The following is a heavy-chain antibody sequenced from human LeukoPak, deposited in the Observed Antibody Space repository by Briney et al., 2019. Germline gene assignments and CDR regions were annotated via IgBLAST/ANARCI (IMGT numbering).Heavy chain of an antibody. Sequence: PSETLSLTCTVSGGSISSYYWSWIRQPPGKGLEWIGYIYYSGSTNYNPSLKSRVTISVDTSKNQFSLKLSSVTAADTAVYYCARKGDGYNYRAFDIWGQGTMVTVSS. V-gene: IGHV4-59*01. J-gene: IGHJ3*02. CDR2: IYYSGST. D-gene: IGHD5-24*01. CDR1: GGSISSYY. CDR3: ARKGDGYNYRAFDI.